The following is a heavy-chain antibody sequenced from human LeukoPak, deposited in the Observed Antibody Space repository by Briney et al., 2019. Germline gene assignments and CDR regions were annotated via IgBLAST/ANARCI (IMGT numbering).Heavy chain of an antibody. D-gene: IGHD4-11*01. CDR1: GLSFSSSG. Sequence: PGGSLRLSCAASGLSFSSSGMNWVRQAPGKGLEWVSGIGAGGTFTYYADSVKGRFTISRDNSRNTLYLQMNSLRADDTAVYYCAKDLDYTTYGYYLDYWGQGTLVTVSS. J-gene: IGHJ4*02. CDR3: AKDLDYTTYGYYLDY. V-gene: IGHV3-23*01. CDR2: IGAGGTFT.